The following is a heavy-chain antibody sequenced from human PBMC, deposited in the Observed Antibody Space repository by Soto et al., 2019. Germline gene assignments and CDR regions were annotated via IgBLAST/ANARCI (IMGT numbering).Heavy chain of an antibody. CDR1: GGSFSGCY. J-gene: IGHJ3*02. D-gene: IGHD2-15*01. CDR3: DRGRRGSGVAFDI. CDR2: VKHRRST. V-gene: IGHV4-34*01. Sequence: QVQLQQWGAGLVKPSETLSLTCAVYGGSFSGCYWCWIRRPPAERLVWIGEVKHRRSTNYNTSLKRRVTISVATSKYQFSLTLSSVTAADTAVYYCDRGRRGSGVAFDIWGQGTMVTVSS.